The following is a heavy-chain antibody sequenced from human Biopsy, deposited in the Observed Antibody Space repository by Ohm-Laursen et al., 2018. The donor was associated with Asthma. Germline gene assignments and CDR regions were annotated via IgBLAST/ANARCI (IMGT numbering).Heavy chain of an antibody. CDR2: ISKDASTQ. D-gene: IGHD1-1*01. CDR3: VRDGTDDAFDI. V-gene: IGHV3-30*01. J-gene: IGHJ3*02. CDR1: GFSFSNFA. Sequence: SLRLSCSASGFSFSNFAIHWVRQAPGKGLEWVGVISKDASTQDYADSVKGRFTMARDNSKNTLDLQMNSLREEDTAVYYCVRDGTDDAFDIWGQGTVATVSS.